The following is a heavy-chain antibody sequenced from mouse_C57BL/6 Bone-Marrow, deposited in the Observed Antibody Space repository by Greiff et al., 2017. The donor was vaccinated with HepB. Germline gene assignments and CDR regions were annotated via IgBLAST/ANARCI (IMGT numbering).Heavy chain of an antibody. CDR3: ARESYYAMDY. Sequence: EVKLVESGGGLVQSGRSLRLSYATSGFTFSDFYMEWVRQAPGKGLEWIAASRNKANDYTTEYSASVKGRFIVSRDTSQSILYLQMNALRAEDTAIYYCARESYYAMDYWGQGTSVTVSS. CDR2: SRNKANDYTT. CDR1: GFTFSDFY. V-gene: IGHV7-1*01. J-gene: IGHJ4*01.